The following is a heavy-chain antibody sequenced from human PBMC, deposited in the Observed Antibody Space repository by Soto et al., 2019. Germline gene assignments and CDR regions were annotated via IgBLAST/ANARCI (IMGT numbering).Heavy chain of an antibody. D-gene: IGHD3-10*01. CDR1: GGSISSYF. Sequence: SETLSLTFTVSGGSISSYFWSWIRQPPGKGLEWIGYIYYSGSTNYNPSLKSRVTISVDTSKNQFSLKLTSVTAADTAVYYCARAGTCMVQLDYWGQGTLVTVS. CDR2: IYYSGST. V-gene: IGHV4-59*01. CDR3: ARAGTCMVQLDY. J-gene: IGHJ4*02.